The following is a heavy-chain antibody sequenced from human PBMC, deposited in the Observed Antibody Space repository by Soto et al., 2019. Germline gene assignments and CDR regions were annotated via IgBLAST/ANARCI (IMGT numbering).Heavy chain of an antibody. CDR2: INYSGSA. J-gene: IGHJ3*02. Sequence: SETLSLTCTVSAGSISSGGSYWSWIRQNPGKGLEWLGGINYSGSADNNPAHKSRGTITVDTSKTQCSLKLSSVTVADTAVDDCATDSYGYYFDMLTGYYTGTAFDIWGQGTMVTVSS. D-gene: IGHD3-9*01. CDR3: ATDSYGYYFDMLTGYYTGTAFDI. CDR1: AGSISSGGSY. V-gene: IGHV4-31*03.